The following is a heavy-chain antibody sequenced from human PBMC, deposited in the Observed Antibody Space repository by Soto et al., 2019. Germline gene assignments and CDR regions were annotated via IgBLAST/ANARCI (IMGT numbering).Heavy chain of an antibody. Sequence: QDQLVQSGAEVKKPGSSVKVSCKASGGTFSSHTFSWVRQDPGQGLEWMGRIIPALGTATYAQKFQGRVTITADESANTFYMDLNSIRSEDAAVYYCARPDFGAYWYFDLWGRGTLVTVFS. CDR2: IIPALGTA. J-gene: IGHJ2*01. CDR1: GGTFSSHT. CDR3: ARPDFGAYWYFDL. D-gene: IGHD4-17*01. V-gene: IGHV1-69*08.